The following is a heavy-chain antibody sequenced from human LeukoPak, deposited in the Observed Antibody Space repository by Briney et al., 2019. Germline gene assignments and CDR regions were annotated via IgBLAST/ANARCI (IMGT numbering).Heavy chain of an antibody. CDR3: ARESDRHHDLWSGYLALDY. Sequence: GGSLRLSCVASGFTFSSYSMNWVRQTPGKGLEWISYISPVKNTVYYADSVNGRFTISRDDAKNSLDLQMNSLRAEDTAVYYCARESDRHHDLWSGYLALDYWGQGTRVTVSS. D-gene: IGHD3-3*01. CDR1: GFTFSSYS. J-gene: IGHJ4*02. CDR2: ISPVKNTV. V-gene: IGHV3-48*01.